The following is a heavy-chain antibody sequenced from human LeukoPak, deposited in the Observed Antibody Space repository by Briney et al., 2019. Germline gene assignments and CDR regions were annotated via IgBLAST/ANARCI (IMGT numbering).Heavy chain of an antibody. CDR1: GFTVSSNC. CDR3: ARDQTSLFRFDY. CDR2: IYSGGST. J-gene: IGHJ4*02. Sequence: GGSLRLSCAASGFTVSSNCMSWVRQAPGKGLEWVSVIYSGGSTYYADSVKGRFTISRDNSKNTLYLQMNSLRAEDTAVYYCARDQTSLFRFDYWGQGTLVTVSS. V-gene: IGHV3-53*01.